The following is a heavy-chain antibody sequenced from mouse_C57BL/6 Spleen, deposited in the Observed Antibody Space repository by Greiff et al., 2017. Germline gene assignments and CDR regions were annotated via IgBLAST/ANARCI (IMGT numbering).Heavy chain of an antibody. CDR2: ISDGGSYT. CDR3: ARDHPTTVVANYYAMDY. V-gene: IGHV5-4*01. Sequence: EVNVVESGGGLVKPGGSLKLSCAASGFTFSSYAMSWVRQTPEKRLEWVATISDGGSYTYYPDNVKGRFTISRDNAKNNLYLQMSHLKSEDTAMYYCARDHPTTVVANYYAMDYWGQGTSVTVSS. CDR1: GFTFSSYA. D-gene: IGHD1-1*01. J-gene: IGHJ4*01.